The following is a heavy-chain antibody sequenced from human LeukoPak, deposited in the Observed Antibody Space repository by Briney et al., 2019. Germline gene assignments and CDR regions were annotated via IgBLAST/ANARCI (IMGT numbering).Heavy chain of an antibody. V-gene: IGHV1-2*02. J-gene: IGHJ6*03. D-gene: IGHD3-22*01. CDR3: ARPGLDYDSSGYYWGRYYYYYYMDV. CDR1: GYTFTGYY. Sequence: ASVKVSCKASGYTFTGYYMHWVRQAPGQGLEWMGWINPNSGGTNYAQKFQGRVTMTRDTSISTAYMELSRLRSDDTAVYYCARPGLDYDSSGYYWGRYYYYYYMDVWGKGTTVTISS. CDR2: INPNSGGT.